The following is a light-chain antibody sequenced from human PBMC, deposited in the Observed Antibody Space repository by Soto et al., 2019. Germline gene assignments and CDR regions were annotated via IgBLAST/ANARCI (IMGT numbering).Light chain of an antibody. CDR2: GAS. V-gene: IGKV3-15*01. CDR1: QSIINN. J-gene: IGKJ4*01. Sequence: ETVMTQSPDTLSVSPGERATLSCRASQSIINNLAWYQQKPGQAPRLLIYGASIRATGFPARFSGSGSGTEFTLTISSLQSEDFAVYYCQQYNDWPPLTFGGGTKVEIK. CDR3: QQYNDWPPLT.